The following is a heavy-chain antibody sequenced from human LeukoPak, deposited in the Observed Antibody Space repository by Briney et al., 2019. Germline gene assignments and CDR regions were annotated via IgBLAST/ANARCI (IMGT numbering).Heavy chain of an antibody. CDR1: GFTVSSNY. D-gene: IGHD5-18*01. J-gene: IGHJ4*02. Sequence: GGSLRLSCAASGFTVSSNYMSWVRQAPGKGLEWVSVIYSGGSTYYADSVKGRFTISRDNSKNTLYLQMNSLRAEDTAVYYCARALPGYSYEEWCQGTLVTVSS. CDR3: ARALPGYSYEE. V-gene: IGHV3-53*01. CDR2: IYSGGST.